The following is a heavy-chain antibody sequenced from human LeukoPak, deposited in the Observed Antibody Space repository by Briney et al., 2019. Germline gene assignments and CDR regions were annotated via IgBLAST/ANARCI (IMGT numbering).Heavy chain of an antibody. CDR1: GGSISGRRYY. Sequence: SETLSLTCSVSGGSISGRRYYWGWIRRPPGRGLEWIGSIHYDGATYYNPSLKSRVTMSVDTSKNQVSLKLSSVTAADTAVYYCASRRRYCSSTSCRNYYYYGMDVWGQGTTVTVSS. V-gene: IGHV4-39*01. D-gene: IGHD2-2*01. J-gene: IGHJ6*02. CDR2: IHYDGAT. CDR3: ASRRRYCSSTSCRNYYYYGMDV.